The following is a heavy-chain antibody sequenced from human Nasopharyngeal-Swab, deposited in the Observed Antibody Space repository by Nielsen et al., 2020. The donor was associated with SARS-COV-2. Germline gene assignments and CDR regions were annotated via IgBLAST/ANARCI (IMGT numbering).Heavy chain of an antibody. Sequence: SKTLSLTCTVSGDSISTQYWSWVRQPAGKGLEWIGRIHASGKSNYNPSLKSRVNMSVDTSKKQFSLRLSSVTAADTAVYYCASSGYSYGTGPYDYWGQGTLVTVSS. D-gene: IGHD5-18*01. V-gene: IGHV4-4*07. J-gene: IGHJ4*02. CDR2: IHASGKS. CDR1: GDSISTQY. CDR3: ASSGYSYGTGPYDY.